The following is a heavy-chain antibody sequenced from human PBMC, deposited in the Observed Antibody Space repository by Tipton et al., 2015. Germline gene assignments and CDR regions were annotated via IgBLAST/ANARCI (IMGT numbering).Heavy chain of an antibody. CDR2: IYPGDSDT. D-gene: IGHD2-15*01. V-gene: IGHV5-51*01. J-gene: IGHJ5*02. CDR3: ARRWREVHWVDP. Sequence: GQLVQSGAEVKKPGESLKISCKGSGYSFSSYWIAWVRQMPGKGLEWMGMIYPGDSDTRYSPSFQGQVTISVDRSTSTVFLHWRSLRASDTAMYYCARRWREVHWVDPWGQGTLVTVSS. CDR1: GYSFSSYW.